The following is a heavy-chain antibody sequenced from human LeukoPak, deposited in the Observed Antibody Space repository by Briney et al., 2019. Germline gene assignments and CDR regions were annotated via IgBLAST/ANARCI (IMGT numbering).Heavy chain of an antibody. CDR1: GFTFTNYA. V-gene: IGHV3-23*01. CDR3: AHLALYSSSWYMSPFDY. J-gene: IGHJ4*02. Sequence: PGGSLRLSCAASGFTFTNYAMSWVRQAPGKGLEWVSFISGSGSPTFYADSVKGRFTISRDNSKNTLFLQMNSLRAEDTAVYYCAHLALYSSSWYMSPFDYWGQGALVTVSS. D-gene: IGHD6-13*01. CDR2: ISGSGSPT.